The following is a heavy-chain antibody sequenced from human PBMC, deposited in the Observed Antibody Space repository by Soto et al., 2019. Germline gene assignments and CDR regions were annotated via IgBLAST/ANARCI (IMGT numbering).Heavy chain of an antibody. J-gene: IGHJ4*02. CDR3: AKVRYDISTGYSAPYDY. D-gene: IGHD3-9*01. Sequence: EVQLLESGGGLVQPGGSLRLSCAASGFTFSSYAMGWVRQAPGKGLEWVSAISGSGGSTYYAASGKGRFTISRDKSKKTLYAQMNSLRAEDTAVYYCAKVRYDISTGYSAPYDYWGQGTLVTVSS. CDR1: GFTFSSYA. V-gene: IGHV3-23*01. CDR2: ISGSGGST.